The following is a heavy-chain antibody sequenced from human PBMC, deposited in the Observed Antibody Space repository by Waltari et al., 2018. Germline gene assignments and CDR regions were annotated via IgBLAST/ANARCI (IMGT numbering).Heavy chain of an antibody. J-gene: IGHJ4*02. Sequence: QVQLVQSGAEVKKPGSSVKVSCKASGGTFSSYAISWVRQAPGQGLEWMGGSIPIFGTANYAQKFQGRVTITADESTSTAYMELSSLRSEDTAVYYCAREGPLRDGSGGSCDYWGQGTLVTVSS. CDR3: AREGPLRDGSGGSCDY. CDR2: SIPIFGTA. V-gene: IGHV1-69*12. CDR1: GGTFSSYA. D-gene: IGHD2-15*01.